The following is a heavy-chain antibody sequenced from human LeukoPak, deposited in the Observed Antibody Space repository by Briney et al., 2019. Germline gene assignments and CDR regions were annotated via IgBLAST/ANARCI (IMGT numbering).Heavy chain of an antibody. D-gene: IGHD5-18*01. J-gene: IGHJ4*02. CDR1: GFAFSSYW. CDR2: IKQDGGEK. Sequence: GGSLRLSCVASGFAFSSYWMSWVRQAPGKGLEWVANIKQDGGEKYYVDSVRGRFTISRDDAKNSLHLQMNSLRAEDTAVYYCARDLYSYGANQDDYWGQGILVTVSS. V-gene: IGHV3-7*01. CDR3: ARDLYSYGANQDDY.